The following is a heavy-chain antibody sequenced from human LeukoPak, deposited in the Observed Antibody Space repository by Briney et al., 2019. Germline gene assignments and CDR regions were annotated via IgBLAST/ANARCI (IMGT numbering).Heavy chain of an antibody. V-gene: IGHV1-46*01. CDR1: GYTFTSFW. CDR2: INPSDGST. CDR3: ARDQEAFDY. Sequence: ASVKVSCKASGYTFTSFWIQWVRQAPGQGLEWMGLINPSDGSTTYTHRFQGRVTVTRDTSTSTVYMDLSSLRSEDTAVYYCARDQEAFDYWGQGTLVTVSS. J-gene: IGHJ4*02.